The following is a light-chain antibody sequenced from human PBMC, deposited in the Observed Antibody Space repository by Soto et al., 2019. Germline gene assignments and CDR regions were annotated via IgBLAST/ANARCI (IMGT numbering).Light chain of an antibody. CDR2: EVN. V-gene: IGLV2-23*02. CDR3: CSYAGSSTVL. J-gene: IGLJ2*01. Sequence: QAVVTQPASVSGSPGQSITISCTGTSSDVGSYNLVSWYQQHPGKAPKLMIYEVNKRPSGVSNRFSGSKSGNTASLTISGLQAEDEADYYCCSYAGSSTVLFGGGTKLTVL. CDR1: SSDVGSYNL.